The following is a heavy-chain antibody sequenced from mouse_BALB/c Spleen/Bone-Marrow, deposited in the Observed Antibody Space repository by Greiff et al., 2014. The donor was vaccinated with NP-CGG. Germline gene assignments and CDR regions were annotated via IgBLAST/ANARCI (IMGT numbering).Heavy chain of an antibody. Sequence: VQLKESGGGLVKPGGSLKLSCAASGFTFSDYYMYWVRQTPEKRLEWVATISDGGSYTYYPDSVKGRFTISRDNAKNNLYLQMSGLKSEDTAMYYCARDLITTATSFAYWGQGTLVTVSA. J-gene: IGHJ3*01. V-gene: IGHV5-4*02. CDR1: GFTFSDYY. D-gene: IGHD1-2*01. CDR2: ISDGGSYT. CDR3: ARDLITTATSFAY.